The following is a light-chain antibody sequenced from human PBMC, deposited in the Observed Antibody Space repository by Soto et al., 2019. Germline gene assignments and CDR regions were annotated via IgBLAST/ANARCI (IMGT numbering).Light chain of an antibody. Sequence: EIVLTQSPGSLSLSPGERATLSCRASQSISNNLAWYQQKPGQAPRLVIYSAFTRATGIPARFSGRGSGTEFTLTISGLQSEDFAVYYCQQRSNWPSLTFGGGTKVDIK. J-gene: IGKJ4*01. CDR3: QQRSNWPSLT. CDR1: QSISNN. CDR2: SAF. V-gene: IGKV3-11*01.